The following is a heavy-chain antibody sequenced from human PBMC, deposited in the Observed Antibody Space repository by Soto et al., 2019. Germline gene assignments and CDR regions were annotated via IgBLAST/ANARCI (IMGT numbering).Heavy chain of an antibody. D-gene: IGHD3-22*01. J-gene: IGHJ4*02. V-gene: IGHV3-23*01. Sequence: RLSCAASGFTFSRCALTWVRQAPGKGLEWVSSISGDGGSTYYADSVKGRFTISRDNSKNTLYLQMNSLRAEDTAVYYCAKDLDYYDSSGYYFDQWGQGXLVTVYS. CDR3: AKDLDYYDSSGYYFDQ. CDR1: GFTFSRCA. CDR2: ISGDGGST.